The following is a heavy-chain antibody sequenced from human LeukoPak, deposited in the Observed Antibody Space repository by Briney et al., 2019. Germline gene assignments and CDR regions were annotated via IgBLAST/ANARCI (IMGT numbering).Heavy chain of an antibody. V-gene: IGHV3-23*01. D-gene: IGHD5-12*01. CDR2: ISSAGGTA. CDR3: ASATKIDY. Sequence: GGSLRLSCAASGFTFSSFGMSWVRQAPGKGLEWVSAISSAGGTAYYADSVKGRFTISRDNAKNSLYLQMNSLRVEDTAVYYCASATKIDYWGQGTLVTVSS. J-gene: IGHJ4*02. CDR1: GFTFSSFG.